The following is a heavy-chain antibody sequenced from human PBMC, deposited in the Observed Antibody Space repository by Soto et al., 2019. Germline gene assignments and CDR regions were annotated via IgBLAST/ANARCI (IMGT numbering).Heavy chain of an antibody. CDR1: GYTFTSYG. J-gene: IGHJ5*02. D-gene: IGHD6-13*01. Sequence: ASVKVSCKASGYTFTSYGIHWVRQAPGQRLEWMGWINAANGDTKYSPKFQGRVTITRDTSASTAYMELSSLRSEDTAVYYCVRRHVSATGIDWFDPWGQGTLVTVS. CDR2: INAANGDT. V-gene: IGHV1-3*01. CDR3: VRRHVSATGIDWFDP.